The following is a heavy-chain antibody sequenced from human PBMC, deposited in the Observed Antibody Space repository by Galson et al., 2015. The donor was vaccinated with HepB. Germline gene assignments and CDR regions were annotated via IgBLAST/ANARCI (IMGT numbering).Heavy chain of an antibody. Sequence: SLRLSCAASGAASGSTFSRHGMHWVRQAPGKGLEWVALIWFDGTKNYHAEYLKGRFTISRDNSKNILYLQMNSLGAEDTAMYYCARYLGDYYGFDIWGQGTMGIVSA. CDR2: IWFDGTKN. D-gene: IGHD2/OR15-2a*01. CDR3: ARYLGDYYGFDI. J-gene: IGHJ3*02. V-gene: IGHV3-33*01. CDR1: GSTFSRHG.